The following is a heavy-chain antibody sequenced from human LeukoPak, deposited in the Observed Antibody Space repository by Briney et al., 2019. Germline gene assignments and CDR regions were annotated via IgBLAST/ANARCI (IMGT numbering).Heavy chain of an antibody. J-gene: IGHJ4*02. CDR1: GFTFSSYA. V-gene: IGHV3-23*01. D-gene: IGHD6-19*01. CDR3: ARGKYSSGWYEGY. CDR2: ISGSGGST. Sequence: GGSLRLSCAASGFTFSSYAMSWVRQAPGKGLEWVSAISGSGGSTYYADSVKGRFTISRDNSKNTLYLQMNSLRAEDTAVYYCARGKYSSGWYEGYWGQGTLVTVSS.